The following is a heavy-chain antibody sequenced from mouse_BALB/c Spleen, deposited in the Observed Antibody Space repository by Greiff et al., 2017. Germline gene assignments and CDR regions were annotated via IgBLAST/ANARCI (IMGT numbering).Heavy chain of an antibody. V-gene: IGHV14-3*02. J-gene: IGHJ3*01. CDR1: GFNIKDTY. CDR2: IDPANGNT. CDR3: ASSDYGYSFAY. D-gene: IGHD2-2*01. Sequence: VQLKESGAELVKPGASVKLSCTASGFNIKDTYMHWVKQRPEQGLEWIGRIDPANGNTKYDPKFQGKATITADTSSNTAYLQLSSLTSEDTAVYYCASSDYGYSFAYWGQGTLVTVSA.